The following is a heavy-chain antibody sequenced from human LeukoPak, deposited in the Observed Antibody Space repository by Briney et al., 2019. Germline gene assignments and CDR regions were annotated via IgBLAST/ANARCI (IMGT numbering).Heavy chain of an antibody. CDR1: GGSFSGYY. CDR2: INHSGST. CDR3: AREKGSSGWTSYYYYYMDV. Sequence: PSETLSLTCAVYGGSFSGYYWSWIRQPPGKGLEWIGEINHSGSTNYNPSLKSRVTISVDTSKNQFSLKLSSVTAADTAVYYCAREKGSSGWTSYYYYYMDVWGKGTTVTVSS. D-gene: IGHD6-19*01. J-gene: IGHJ6*03. V-gene: IGHV4-34*01.